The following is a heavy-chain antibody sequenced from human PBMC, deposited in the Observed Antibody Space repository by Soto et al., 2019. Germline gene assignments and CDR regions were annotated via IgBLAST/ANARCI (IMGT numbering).Heavy chain of an antibody. CDR1: GGSISSYY. CDR3: ARDRSSSSWVRSNYFDY. Sequence: QVQLQESGPGLVKPSETLSLTCTVSGGSISSYYWSWIRQPPGKGLEWIGYIYYSGSTNYNPSLKSRVTISVDTSKNQFALELSYVTAADTAVYYCARDRSSSSWVRSNYFDYWGQGTLVTVSS. CDR2: IYYSGST. V-gene: IGHV4-59*01. D-gene: IGHD6-6*01. J-gene: IGHJ4*02.